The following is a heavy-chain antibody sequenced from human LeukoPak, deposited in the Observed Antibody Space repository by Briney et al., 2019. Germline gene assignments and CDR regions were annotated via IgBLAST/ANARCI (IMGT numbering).Heavy chain of an antibody. D-gene: IGHD2-8*02. CDR1: GFTFSRYA. Sequence: GGSLRLSCAASGFTFSRYAMHWVRQGPGKGLEWVAYIAHHGSNTYYADSVKGRFTISRDNSKRTLYLQMNSLRGDDTSVYYCAKDGSWSCTDWGQGALVTVSS. CDR2: IAHHGSNT. V-gene: IGHV3-30*02. J-gene: IGHJ4*02. CDR3: AKDGSWSCTD.